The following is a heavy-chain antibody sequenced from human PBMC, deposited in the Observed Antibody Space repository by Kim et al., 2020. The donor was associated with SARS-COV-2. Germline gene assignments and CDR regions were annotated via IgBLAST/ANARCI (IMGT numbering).Heavy chain of an antibody. CDR1: GYTFSSYG. Sequence: ASVKVSCKTSGYTFSSYGTSWVRQAPGQGLEWMGWISAYNGNTDYAQKFRGRVTLTADTSTSTAYMELRSLRSDDTAVYYCARGGVVTDPWYFDLWGRGTLVTVSS. V-gene: IGHV1-18*01. CDR2: ISAYNGNT. J-gene: IGHJ2*01. D-gene: IGHD2-21*02. CDR3: ARGGVVTDPWYFDL.